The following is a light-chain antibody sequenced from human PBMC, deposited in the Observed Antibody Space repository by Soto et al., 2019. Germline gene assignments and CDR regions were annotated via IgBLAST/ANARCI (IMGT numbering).Light chain of an antibody. V-gene: IGKV3-20*01. Sequence: EIVLTQSPGTLSLSPGERATLPCRAIQSVSSSYLAWYQQKPGQAPRLLIYGASSRATGIPDRFSGSGSGTDFTLTISRLEPEDFAVYYCQQYGSSPLWTFGQGTKVHIK. CDR3: QQYGSSPLWT. CDR1: QSVSSSY. J-gene: IGKJ1*01. CDR2: GAS.